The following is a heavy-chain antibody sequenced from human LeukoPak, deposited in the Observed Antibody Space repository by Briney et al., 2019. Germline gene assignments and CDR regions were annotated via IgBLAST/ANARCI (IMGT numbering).Heavy chain of an antibody. CDR2: IYYSGST. J-gene: IGHJ5*02. D-gene: IGHD3-22*01. Sequence: SETLSPTCTVSGGSISSYYWSWIRQPPGKGLEWIGYIYYSGSTNYNPSLKSRVTISVDTSKNQFSLKLSSVTAADTAVYYCARHGYDSSGYHLRSDWFDPWGQGTLVTVSS. CDR3: ARHGYDSSGYHLRSDWFDP. V-gene: IGHV4-59*08. CDR1: GGSISSYY.